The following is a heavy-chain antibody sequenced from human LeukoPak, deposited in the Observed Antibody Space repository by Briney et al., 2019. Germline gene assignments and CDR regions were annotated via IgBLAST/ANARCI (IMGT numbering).Heavy chain of an antibody. CDR1: GFTFSIYA. V-gene: IGHV3-23*01. J-gene: IGHJ4*02. D-gene: IGHD3-22*01. Sequence: GGSLRLSCAASGFTFSIYAMSWVRQAPGKGLQWVSSITSSGDGTYYADSVKGRFTISRDNSENMFYLQMNSLRVEDTAVYFCAKDRPNYYGSNGHYYRRDGDYWGQGTLVTVSS. CDR2: ITSSGDGT. CDR3: AKDRPNYYGSNGHYYRRDGDY.